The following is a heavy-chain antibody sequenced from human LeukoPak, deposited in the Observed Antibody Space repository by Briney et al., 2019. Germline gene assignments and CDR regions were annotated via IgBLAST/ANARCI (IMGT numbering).Heavy chain of an antibody. CDR3: AKDMAGTTEAFDI. J-gene: IGHJ3*02. V-gene: IGHV3-9*01. D-gene: IGHD1-14*01. CDR2: ISWNSGSI. Sequence: GGSLRLSCAASGFTFDDYAMHWVRQAPGKGLEWVSGISWNSGSIGYADSVKGRFTISRDNAKNSLYLQMNSLRAEDTALYYCAKDMAGTTEAFDIWGQGTMVTVSS. CDR1: GFTFDDYA.